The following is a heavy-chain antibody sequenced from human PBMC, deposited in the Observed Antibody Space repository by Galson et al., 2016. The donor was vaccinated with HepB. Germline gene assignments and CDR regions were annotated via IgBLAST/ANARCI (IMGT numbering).Heavy chain of an antibody. CDR2: IIPIFGTG. D-gene: IGHD1-14*01. CDR3: ATRSGFSRNWFDP. Sequence: SVKVSCKASGGTFSSYTINWVRQAPGQGLEWMGGIIPIFGTGNYAQKFQGRVTITADKSTGTAYMELSSLRSEDTAVYYCATRSGFSRNWFDPWGQGTLVTVSS. V-gene: IGHV1-69*06. CDR1: GGTFSSYT. J-gene: IGHJ5*02.